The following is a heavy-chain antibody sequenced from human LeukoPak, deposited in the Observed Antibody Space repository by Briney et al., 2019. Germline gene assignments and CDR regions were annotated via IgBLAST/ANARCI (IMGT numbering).Heavy chain of an antibody. Sequence: TGGSLRLSCAASGFTFSNAWMSWVRQAPGKGLEWVSRINNDGSTTNYADSVKGRFTISRDNVKNTLYLQMNSLRAEDSAVYYCARDWWFDPWGQGTLVTVSS. J-gene: IGHJ5*02. CDR2: INNDGSTT. CDR3: ARDWWFDP. V-gene: IGHV3-74*01. CDR1: GFTFSNAW.